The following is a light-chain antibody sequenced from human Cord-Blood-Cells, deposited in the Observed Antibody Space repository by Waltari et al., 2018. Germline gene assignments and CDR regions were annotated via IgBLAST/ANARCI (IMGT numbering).Light chain of an antibody. V-gene: IGKV1-8*01. CDR3: QQYYSYPYT. Sequence: AIRMTQSPSSFSASTGDRVTITCRASQGISSYLAWYQQKPGKAPKLLIYAASTLQSGVPSMFSRSGSGTDFTLTISCLQSEDFATYYCQQYYSYPYTFGQGTKLEIK. J-gene: IGKJ2*01. CDR1: QGISSY. CDR2: AAS.